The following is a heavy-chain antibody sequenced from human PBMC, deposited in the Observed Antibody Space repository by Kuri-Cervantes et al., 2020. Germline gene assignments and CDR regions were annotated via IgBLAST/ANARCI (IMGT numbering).Heavy chain of an antibody. CDR2: INHSGST. D-gene: IGHD3-22*01. Sequence: GSLRLSCAVYGGSFSGYFWSWIRQPPGKGLEWIGEINHSGSTNYNPSLKSRVTISVDTSKNQFSLKLGSVTAADTAVYYCAREGLGSSGYFHYYYYYMDVWGKGTTVTVSS. CDR1: GGSFSGYF. CDR3: AREGLGSSGYFHYYYYYMDV. J-gene: IGHJ6*03. V-gene: IGHV4-34*01.